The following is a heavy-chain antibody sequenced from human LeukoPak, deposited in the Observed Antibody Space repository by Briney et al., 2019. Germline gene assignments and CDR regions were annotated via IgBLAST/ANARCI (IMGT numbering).Heavy chain of an antibody. J-gene: IGHJ3*01. CDR1: GFTFSIYA. D-gene: IGHD6-13*01. V-gene: IGHV3-23*01. CDR3: AKDRSSSSWFDGYDF. CDR2: ISGSGGTT. Sequence: PGGSLRLSCAASGFTFSIYAMSWVRQAPGKGLEWVSAISGSGGTTYYADSVKGRFTIARDNSKNTLFLQMSNLRAEDTAVYYCAKDRSSSSWFDGYDFWGQGTMVTVSS.